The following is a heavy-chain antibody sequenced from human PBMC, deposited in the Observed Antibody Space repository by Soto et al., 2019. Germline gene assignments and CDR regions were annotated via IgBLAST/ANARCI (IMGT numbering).Heavy chain of an antibody. CDR1: GYTFTSYG. V-gene: IGHV1-18*01. CDR2: ISANNGNT. D-gene: IGHD5-12*01. J-gene: IGHJ4*02. Sequence: QVQLVQSGAEVKKPGASVKVSCKASGYTFTSYGINWVRQAPGQGLEWMGWISANNGNTHYAQKLQGRVTMTTDTSTSTAYMELSLLRSDDTAVYYCARVQSGYDFAYWGQVTLVTVSS. CDR3: ARVQSGYDFAY.